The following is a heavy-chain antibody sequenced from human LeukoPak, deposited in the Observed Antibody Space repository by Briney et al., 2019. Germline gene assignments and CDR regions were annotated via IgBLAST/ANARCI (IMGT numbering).Heavy chain of an antibody. D-gene: IGHD2-2*01. J-gene: IGHJ3*01. Sequence: GGSLRLSCAASGFTFSSYAMSWVRQAPGKGLEWVSAISGSGGSTYYADPVKGRFTISRDNSKNTLYLQMNSLKTEDTAMYYCATDHGSTSCYCGASDLWGQGTRVIVSS. CDR1: GFTFSSYA. V-gene: IGHV3-23*01. CDR2: ISGSGGST. CDR3: ATDHGSTSCYCGASDL.